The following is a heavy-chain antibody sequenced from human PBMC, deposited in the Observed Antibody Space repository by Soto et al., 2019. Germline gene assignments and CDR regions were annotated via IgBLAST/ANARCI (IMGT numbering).Heavy chain of an antibody. J-gene: IGHJ1*01. CDR3: AREVGYGSGSYEV. Sequence: SETLSLTCTVSGGSISSGAYYWSWIRQPPGKGLEWIGYIYYSGSTYYNPSLKSRVTISVDTSKNQFSLKLSSVTAADTAVYYCAREVGYGSGSYEVWGQGTLVTVSS. CDR1: GGSISSGAYY. D-gene: IGHD3-10*01. V-gene: IGHV4-30-4*01. CDR2: IYYSGST.